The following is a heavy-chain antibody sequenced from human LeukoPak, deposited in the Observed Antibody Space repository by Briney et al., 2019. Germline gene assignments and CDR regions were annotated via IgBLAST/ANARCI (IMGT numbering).Heavy chain of an antibody. CDR1: GFTFSSYA. V-gene: IGHV3-23*01. D-gene: IGHD2-21*02. CDR2: ISGSGGST. CDR3: AKDVYCGGDCYSEIDY. Sequence: GGSLRLSCAASGFTFSSYAMSWVRQAPGKGLEWVSAISGSGGSTYYADSVKGRFTISRDNSKNTLYLQMNSLRAEDTAVYYCAKDVYCGGDCYSEIDYWGQGTLVTVSS. J-gene: IGHJ4*02.